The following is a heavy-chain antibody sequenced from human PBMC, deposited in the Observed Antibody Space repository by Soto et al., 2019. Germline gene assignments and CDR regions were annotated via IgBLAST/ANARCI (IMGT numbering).Heavy chain of an antibody. D-gene: IGHD1-26*01. V-gene: IGHV4-39*02. CDR1: GGSISSSSYY. CDR3: ATQEVGGSYVYTFDP. CDR2: IYYSGST. Sequence: SETLSLTCTVSGGSISSSSYYWGWIRQPPGKGLEWIGSIYYSGSTYYNPSLKSRVTLSIDTSQSHFSLHLSSVTAADTAVYYCATQEVGGSYVYTFDPWGQGTLVTVSS. J-gene: IGHJ5*02.